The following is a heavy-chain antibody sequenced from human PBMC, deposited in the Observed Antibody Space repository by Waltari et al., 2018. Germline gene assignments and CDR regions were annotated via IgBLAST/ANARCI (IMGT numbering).Heavy chain of an antibody. D-gene: IGHD1-1*01. Sequence: QVQLQESGPGLVKPSETLSLTCAVSGYYNSSAYYWGWIRQSPGKGLEWIGSIYHTESTYYNPSLKSRVTISVDTSKNQFSLKLSSVTAADTAVYYCARDEITNWNFFDYWGQGLLVTVSS. CDR1: GYYNSSAYY. CDR3: ARDEITNWNFFDY. V-gene: IGHV4-38-2*02. CDR2: IYHTEST. J-gene: IGHJ4*02.